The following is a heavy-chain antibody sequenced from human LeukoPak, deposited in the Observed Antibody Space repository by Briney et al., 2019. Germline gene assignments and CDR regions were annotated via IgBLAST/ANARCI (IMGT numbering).Heavy chain of an antibody. J-gene: IGHJ4*02. CDR2: IYTSGST. D-gene: IGHD2-15*01. CDR1: GGSISSSY. V-gene: IGHV4-4*07. CDR3: AGSRYCSGGTCYATFDY. Sequence: SETLSLTCTVSGGSISSSYWSWIRQPAGKGLEYIGRIYTSGSTNYNPSLKSRVTMSVDTSKNHFSLKLSSVTAADTALYYCAGSRYCSGGTCYATFDYWGQGTLVTVSS.